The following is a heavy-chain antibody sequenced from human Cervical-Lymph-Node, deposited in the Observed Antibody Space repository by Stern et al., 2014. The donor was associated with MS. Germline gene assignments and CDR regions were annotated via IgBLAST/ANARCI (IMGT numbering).Heavy chain of an antibody. CDR3: ARGDCFSYYFDD. CDR2: IDWYDDN. CDR1: GFSLSTSGVC. D-gene: IGHD2-21*02. J-gene: IGHJ4*02. Sequence: VTLRESGPALVKPTQTLTLTCTFSGFSLSTSGVCVSWIRQPPGKALEWLTLIDWYDDNYYSPSLKTRLTLSKDTSKNQVVLTMTNMDPVDTATYYCARGDCFSYYFDDWGQGTLVTVSS. V-gene: IGHV2-70*01.